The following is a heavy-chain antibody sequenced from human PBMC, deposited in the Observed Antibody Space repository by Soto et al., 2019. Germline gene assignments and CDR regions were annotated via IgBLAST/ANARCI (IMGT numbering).Heavy chain of an antibody. CDR3: ARGPSPDFWSGYYGVLLAVDV. Sequence: PSQTLSLTCAISGDSVSSNSAAWNWIRQSPSRGLEWLGRTYYRSKWYNDYAVSVKSRITINPDTSKNQFSLQLNSVTPEDTAVYYCARGPSPDFWSGYYGVLLAVDVWGQGTTVTVSS. D-gene: IGHD3-3*01. V-gene: IGHV6-1*01. J-gene: IGHJ6*02. CDR1: GDSVSSNSAA. CDR2: TYYRSKWYN.